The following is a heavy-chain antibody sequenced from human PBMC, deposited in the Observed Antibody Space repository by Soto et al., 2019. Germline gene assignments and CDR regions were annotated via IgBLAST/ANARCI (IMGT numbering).Heavy chain of an antibody. CDR1: GFSISRSA. J-gene: IGHJ5*02. D-gene: IGHD1-1*01. Sequence: QVQLVESGGGVVQPGRSLRLSCAASGFSISRSAMHWVLQAPGKGLEWVAVIAYAGSNSLYADSAKGRFTISRENSKNTVYLEMSSLRGEDTAVYYCDRDLQAGTDNVNWFAPWGQGTLVTVSS. CDR3: DRDLQAGTDNVNWFAP. CDR2: IAYAGSNS. V-gene: IGHV3-30*04.